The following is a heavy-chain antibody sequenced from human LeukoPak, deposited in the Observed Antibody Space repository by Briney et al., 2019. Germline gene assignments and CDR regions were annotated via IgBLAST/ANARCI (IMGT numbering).Heavy chain of an antibody. D-gene: IGHD3-9*01. CDR1: GFTFSDYY. CDR2: ISSSGSTI. J-gene: IGHJ4*02. V-gene: IGHV3-11*01. CDR3: ARDDYDILTGYYADY. Sequence: GGSLRLSCAASGFTFSDYYMSWIRQAPGKGLEWVSYISSSGSTIYYADSVKGRFTISRDNAKNSLYLQTNSLRAEDTAVYYCARDDYDILTGYYADYWGQGTLVTVSS.